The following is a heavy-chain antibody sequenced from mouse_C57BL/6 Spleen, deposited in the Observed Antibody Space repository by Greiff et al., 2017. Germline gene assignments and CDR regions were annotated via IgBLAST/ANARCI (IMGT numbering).Heavy chain of an antibody. CDR1: GYTFTDYE. CDR3: TRGGDNWGYFDV. J-gene: IGHJ1*03. D-gene: IGHD4-1*01. V-gene: IGHV1-15*01. CDR2: IDPETGGT. Sequence: QVQLQQSGAELVRPGASVTLSCKASGYTFTDYEMHWVKQTPVHGLEWIGAIDPETGGTAYNQKFKGKAILTADKSSSTAYMELRSLTSEDSAVYYCTRGGDNWGYFDVWGTGTTVTVSS.